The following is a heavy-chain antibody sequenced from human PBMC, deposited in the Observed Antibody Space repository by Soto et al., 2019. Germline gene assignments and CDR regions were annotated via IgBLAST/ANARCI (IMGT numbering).Heavy chain of an antibody. CDR1: GGSISSGGYS. D-gene: IGHD5-12*01. Sequence: SETLSLTCAVSGGSISSGGYSWSWIRQPPGKGLEWIGYIYHSGSTYYNPSLKRRVTISVDRSKNHFSLKLSSVTAADTAVYFCARHLKGRWLQLPLLNYWGQGTLVTVSS. CDR3: ARHLKGRWLQLPLLNY. J-gene: IGHJ4*02. CDR2: IYHSGST. V-gene: IGHV4-30-2*01.